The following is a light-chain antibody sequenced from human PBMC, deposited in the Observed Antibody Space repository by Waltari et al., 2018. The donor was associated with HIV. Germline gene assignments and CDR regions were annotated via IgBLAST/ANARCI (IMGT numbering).Light chain of an antibody. CDR1: QGISSW. Sequence: DIQMTQSPSSVSASVGDRVTITCRASQGISSWVAWYQQKPGKAPKLLIYAASSLQSEVPSRFSGRGSGTDFTLTISSLKPEDFATYYCQQANSFPYTFGQGTKLEVK. CDR2: AAS. J-gene: IGKJ2*01. CDR3: QQANSFPYT. V-gene: IGKV1-12*01.